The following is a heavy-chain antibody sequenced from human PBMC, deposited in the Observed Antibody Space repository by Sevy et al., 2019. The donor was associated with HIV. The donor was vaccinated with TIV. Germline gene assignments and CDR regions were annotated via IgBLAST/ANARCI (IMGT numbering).Heavy chain of an antibody. J-gene: IGHJ3*02. V-gene: IGHV3-21*01. D-gene: IGHD5-18*01. CDR3: ARARPVDTAMVDAFDI. CDR2: ISSSSYI. CDR1: GFTFSSYS. Sequence: GGSLRLSCAASGFTFSSYSMNWVRQAPGKGLEWVSSISSSSYIYYADSVKGRFTISRDNAKNSLYLQMNSLRAEDTAVYYCARARPVDTAMVDAFDIWGQGTMVTVSS.